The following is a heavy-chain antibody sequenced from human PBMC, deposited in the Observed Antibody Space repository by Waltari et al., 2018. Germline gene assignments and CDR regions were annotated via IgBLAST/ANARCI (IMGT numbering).Heavy chain of an antibody. J-gene: IGHJ1*01. Sequence: EVQLVESGGGLVQPGGSLRLSCAASGFTFSSYSMNWVRQAPGKGLEWVSYISSSSSTRDYAESVKGRFTISRDNAKNSLYLQMNSLRAEDTAVYYCASQVPYWGGDCSGREYFQHWGQGTLVTGSS. V-gene: IGHV3-48*04. D-gene: IGHD2-21*01. CDR3: ASQVPYWGGDCSGREYFQH. CDR2: ISSSSSTR. CDR1: GFTFSSYS.